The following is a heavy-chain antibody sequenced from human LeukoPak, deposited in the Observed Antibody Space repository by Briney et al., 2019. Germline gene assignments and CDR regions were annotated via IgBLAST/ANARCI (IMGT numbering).Heavy chain of an antibody. J-gene: IGHJ4*02. CDR3: ARVVGREVDY. Sequence: SQTLSLTCAISGDSVSCNSAAWNWIRQSPSRGLEWLGRTYYRSKWYNGYAVSVKSRITIKPDTSKNQFSLQLNSVTPDDTAVYYCARVVGREVDYWGQGTLVTVSS. CDR1: GDSVSCNSAA. V-gene: IGHV6-1*01. D-gene: IGHD1-26*01. CDR2: TYYRSKWYN.